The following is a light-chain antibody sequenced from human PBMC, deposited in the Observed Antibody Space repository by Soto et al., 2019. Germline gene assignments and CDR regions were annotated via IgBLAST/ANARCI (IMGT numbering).Light chain of an antibody. V-gene: IGKV1-5*03. Sequence: DIQMTQSPSSLSASVGERVTITCWASQTISSWLAWYQQKPGKAPKLLIYKASTLKSGVPSRFSGSGSGTEFTLTISSLQPDDFATYYCQHYNSYSEAFGQGTKVDNK. CDR2: KAS. CDR1: QTISSW. CDR3: QHYNSYSEA. J-gene: IGKJ1*01.